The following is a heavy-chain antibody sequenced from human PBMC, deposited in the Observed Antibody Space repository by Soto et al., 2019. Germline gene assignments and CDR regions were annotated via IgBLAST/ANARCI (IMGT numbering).Heavy chain of an antibody. Sequence: GESLKVSGQGSGSIFTSDLIGWVRQMPGKGLEWMGIIYPGDSDTRYSPSFQGQVTISADKSISTAYLQWSSLKASDTAMYYCARGIADYYYHYGMDVWGQGTTVTVSS. V-gene: IGHV5-51*01. J-gene: IGHJ6*01. CDR2: IYPGDSDT. CDR3: ARGIADYYYHYGMDV. CDR1: GSIFTSDL. D-gene: IGHD6-13*01.